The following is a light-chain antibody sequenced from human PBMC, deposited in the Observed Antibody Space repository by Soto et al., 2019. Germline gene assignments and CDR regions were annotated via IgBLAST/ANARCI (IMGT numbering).Light chain of an antibody. CDR2: DIR. V-gene: IGLV2-14*03. Sequence: QSALTQPASVSGAPGQSITISCTGTSSDVGGYKYVSWYQQHPGKAPKLLSYDIRTRPSGVSNRFSGSKSGNTAALTISGLQADDEADYYCSSYTRSSTLVFGTGTKLTAL. CDR1: SSDVGGYKY. J-gene: IGLJ1*01. CDR3: SSYTRSSTLV.